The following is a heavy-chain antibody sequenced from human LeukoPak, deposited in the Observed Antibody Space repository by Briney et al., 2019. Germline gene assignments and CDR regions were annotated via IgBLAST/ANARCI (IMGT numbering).Heavy chain of an antibody. V-gene: IGHV3-53*01. CDR1: GFTVSSNY. Sequence: GGSLRLSCAASGFTVSSNYMSWVRQAPGKGLEWLSVIYSGGSTYYADSVKGRFTISRDNSKNTLFLQMNSLRAEDTAVYYCARERAAAGTRAYFDYWGQGTLVSVCS. J-gene: IGHJ4*02. CDR3: ARERAAAGTRAYFDY. D-gene: IGHD6-13*01. CDR2: IYSGGST.